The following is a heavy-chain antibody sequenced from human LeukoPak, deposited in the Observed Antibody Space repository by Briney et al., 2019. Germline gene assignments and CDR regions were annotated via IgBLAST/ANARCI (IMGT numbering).Heavy chain of an antibody. CDR1: GGSVSSGSYY. J-gene: IGHJ6*02. V-gene: IGHV4-61*01. CDR2: IYCSGST. D-gene: IGHD2-21*02. CDR3: ARVRVTAMSYYYYGMDV. Sequence: PSETLSLTCTVSGGSVSSGSYYWSWIRQPPGKGLEWIGYIYCSGSTNYNPSLKSRVTISVDTSKNQLSLKLSSVTAADTAVYYCARVRVTAMSYYYYGMDVWGQGTTVTVSS.